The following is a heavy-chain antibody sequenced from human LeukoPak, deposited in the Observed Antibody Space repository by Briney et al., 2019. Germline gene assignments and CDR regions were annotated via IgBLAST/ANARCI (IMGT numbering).Heavy chain of an antibody. CDR3: ATAGNYRFDY. J-gene: IGHJ4*02. V-gene: IGHV3-74*01. D-gene: IGHD1-7*01. CDR2: INPDGSTI. Sequence: GGSLRLSCAASGFTFSNYWVHWVRQAPGKGLVWVSRINPDGSTINYADSVKGRFTISRDNAKNTLFLQMNSLRAEDTAVYYCATAGNYRFDYWGQGTLVTVSS. CDR1: GFTFSNYW.